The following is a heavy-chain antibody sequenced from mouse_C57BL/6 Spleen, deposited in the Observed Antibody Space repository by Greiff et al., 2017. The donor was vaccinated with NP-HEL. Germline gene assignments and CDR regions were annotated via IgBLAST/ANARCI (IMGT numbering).Heavy chain of an antibody. CDR2: INPGSGGT. CDR3: ARRGVYQYYFDY. J-gene: IGHJ2*01. Sequence: QVQLQQSGAELVRPGTSVKVSCKASGYAFTNYLIEWVKQRPGQGLEWIGVINPGSGGTNYNEKFKGKATLTADKSSSTAYMQLSSLTSEDSAVYFCARRGVYQYYFDYWGQGTTLTVSS. CDR1: GYAFTNYL. V-gene: IGHV1-54*01. D-gene: IGHD2-1*01.